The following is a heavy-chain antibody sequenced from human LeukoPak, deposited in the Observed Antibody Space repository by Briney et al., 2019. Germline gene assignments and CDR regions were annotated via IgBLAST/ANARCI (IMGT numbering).Heavy chain of an antibody. V-gene: IGHV1-8*01. CDR3: GRALAHSERGGFDY. J-gene: IGHJ4*02. Sequence: ASVKVSCKASEYTFTSYDINWVRLATGQGLEWMGWMNPNNANTGYAQKFQGRVTMTRDTSISTAYMELNSLRSEDTAVYYCGRALAHSERGGFDYWGLGTLVTVSS. CDR2: MNPNNANT. D-gene: IGHD3-3*02. CDR1: EYTFTSYD.